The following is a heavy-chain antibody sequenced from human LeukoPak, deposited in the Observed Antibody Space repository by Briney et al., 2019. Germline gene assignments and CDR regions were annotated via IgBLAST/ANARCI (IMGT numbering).Heavy chain of an antibody. D-gene: IGHD3-16*01. J-gene: IGHJ4*02. Sequence: LTLSCAASGFTVSDYYMSWIRQPPGKGLEWIGEINHSGSTNYNPSLKSRVTISVDTSKNQFSLKLSSVTAADTAVYYCARGRGLAYWGQGTLVTVSS. CDR3: ARGRGLAY. V-gene: IGHV4-34*01. CDR1: GFTVSDYY. CDR2: INHSGST.